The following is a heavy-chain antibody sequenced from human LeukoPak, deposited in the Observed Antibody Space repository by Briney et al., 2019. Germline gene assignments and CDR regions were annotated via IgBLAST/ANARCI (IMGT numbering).Heavy chain of an antibody. J-gene: IGHJ4*02. D-gene: IGHD1-1*01. V-gene: IGHV1-18*01. CDR2: ISGYNDNA. Sequence: ASVKVPCKASGYTFTSYDINWVRQATGQGLEWMGWISGYNDNAHYAQKLQGRVTMTRETSTSTVYMELRSLSSDDTAIYYCARDGNDVMDYWGQGTLVTVSS. CDR3: ARDGNDVMDY. CDR1: GYTFTSYD.